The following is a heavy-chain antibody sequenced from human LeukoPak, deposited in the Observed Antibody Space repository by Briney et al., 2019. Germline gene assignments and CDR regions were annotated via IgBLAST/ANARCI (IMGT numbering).Heavy chain of an antibody. D-gene: IGHD2-8*02. CDR1: GFTFSSYA. J-gene: IGHJ4*02. Sequence: GGSLRLSCAASGFTFSSYAMNWVRQAPGRGLEWVSGISDSGGMTHYADSVKGRFTISRDNSKNTLYLQMNSLRAEDTAVYYCARDTGTDYFDYWGQGTLVTVSS. CDR2: ISDSGGMT. CDR3: ARDTGTDYFDY. V-gene: IGHV3-23*01.